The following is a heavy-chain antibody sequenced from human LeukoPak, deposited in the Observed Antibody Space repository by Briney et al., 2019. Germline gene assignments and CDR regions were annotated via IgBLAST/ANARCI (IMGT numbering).Heavy chain of an antibody. Sequence: ASVKVSCKASGYTFTSYGITWVRQPPGQGLEWMGWISPYNGNTNNAQKVQGRVTMTTDTSSSTAYMELRSLRSDDTAVYYCAREGSSGWSVIWGQGTLVTVS. V-gene: IGHV1-18*04. CDR2: ISPYNGNT. CDR3: AREGSSGWSVI. J-gene: IGHJ4*02. CDR1: GYTFTSYG. D-gene: IGHD6-19*01.